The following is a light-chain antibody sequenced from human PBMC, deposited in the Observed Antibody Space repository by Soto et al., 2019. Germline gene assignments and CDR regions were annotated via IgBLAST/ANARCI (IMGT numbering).Light chain of an antibody. J-gene: IGKJ1*01. V-gene: IGKV1-27*01. Sequence: DIQMTQSPSSLSASVGDRVTITCRASQGIRNYLAWYQQKPGKVPQLLIYSASTLRSGVPSRFSGSRSGTEFTLNISSLQPEDVATYYCQKYNSVPLTFGQGTKVEIK. CDR3: QKYNSVPLT. CDR1: QGIRNY. CDR2: SAS.